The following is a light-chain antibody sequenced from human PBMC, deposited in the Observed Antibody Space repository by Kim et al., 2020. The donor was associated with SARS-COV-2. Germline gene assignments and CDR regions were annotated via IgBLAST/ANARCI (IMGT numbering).Light chain of an antibody. J-gene: IGLJ3*02. CDR2: QDS. CDR3: QAWDSSTEV. Sequence: VSPGQTASITCSGDKLGDKYACWYQQKPGQSPVLVIYQDSKRPSGIPERFSGSNSGNTATLTISGTQAMDEADYYCQAWDSSTEVFGGGTKLTVL. CDR1: KLGDKY. V-gene: IGLV3-1*01.